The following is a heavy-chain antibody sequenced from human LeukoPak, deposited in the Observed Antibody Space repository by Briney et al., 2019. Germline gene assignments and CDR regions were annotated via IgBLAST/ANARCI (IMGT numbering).Heavy chain of an antibody. Sequence: GGSLRLSCAASGFTFGSYAMSWVRQAPGKGLEWVSAISGSGGSTYYADSVKGRFTISRDNSKNTLYLQMNSLRAEDTAVYYCAKGSAYTYYYDSSGYSGHDAFDIWGQGTMVTVSS. CDR1: GFTFGSYA. V-gene: IGHV3-23*01. CDR3: AKGSAYTYYYDSSGYSGHDAFDI. J-gene: IGHJ3*02. CDR2: ISGSGGST. D-gene: IGHD3-22*01.